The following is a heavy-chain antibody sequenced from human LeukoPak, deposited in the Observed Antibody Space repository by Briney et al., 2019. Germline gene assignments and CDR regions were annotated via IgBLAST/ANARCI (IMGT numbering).Heavy chain of an antibody. D-gene: IGHD4-23*01. CDR2: IKTKTDGGTT. CDR1: GFTFSSAW. J-gene: IGHJ4*02. V-gene: IGHV3-15*01. CDR3: ANIFGGNSHRSDY. Sequence: GGSLRLSCAASGFTFSSAWMSWVRQAPGQGLEWLGRIKTKTDGGTTDYAAPVKGRFTISRDDSKDTVYLQMNSLKSDDTAVYYCANIFGGNSHRSDYWGQGTLVTVSS.